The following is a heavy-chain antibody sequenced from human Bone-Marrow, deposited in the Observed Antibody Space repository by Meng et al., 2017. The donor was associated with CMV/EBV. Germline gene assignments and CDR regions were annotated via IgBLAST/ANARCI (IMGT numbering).Heavy chain of an antibody. D-gene: IGHD3-10*01. Sequence: SVKVSCKASGGTFSSYTMSWVRQAPGQGLEWMGRIIPIIGIAKYARKFQGRVTHTANKSTSTVYMEPIGLRSEDTAVYYCAGDRMVGGVAKWLDAWGQGTLVTVSS. CDR2: IIPIIGIA. J-gene: IGHJ5*02. V-gene: IGHV1-69*04. CDR3: AGDRMVGGVAKWLDA. CDR1: GGTFSSYT.